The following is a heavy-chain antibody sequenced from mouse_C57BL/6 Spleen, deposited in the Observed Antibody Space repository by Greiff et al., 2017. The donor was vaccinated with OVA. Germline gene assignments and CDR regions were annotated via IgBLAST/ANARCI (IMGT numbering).Heavy chain of an antibody. D-gene: IGHD2-4*01. V-gene: IGHV14-2*01. CDR2: IDPEDGET. CDR1: GFNIKDYY. Sequence: EVQLVESGAELVKPGASVKLSCTASGFNIKDYYMHWVKQRTEQGLEWIGRIDPEDGETKYAPNFQGKATITADTSSNTAYLQLSSLTSEDTAVYYCARYDYEGDYWGQGTTLTVSS. J-gene: IGHJ2*01. CDR3: ARYDYEGDY.